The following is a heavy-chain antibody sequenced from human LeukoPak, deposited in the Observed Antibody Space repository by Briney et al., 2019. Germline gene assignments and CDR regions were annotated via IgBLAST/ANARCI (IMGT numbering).Heavy chain of an antibody. D-gene: IGHD3-10*01. V-gene: IGHV4-59*01. CDR3: ARERGGSGY. Sequence: SETLSLTCTVSGGSISSYYWSWIRQPPGKGLEWIGYIYNSGSTNYNPSLKSRVTISVDTSKNQFSLKLSSVTAADTAVYYCARERGGSGYWGQGTLVTVSS. CDR2: IYNSGST. CDR1: GGSISSYY. J-gene: IGHJ4*02.